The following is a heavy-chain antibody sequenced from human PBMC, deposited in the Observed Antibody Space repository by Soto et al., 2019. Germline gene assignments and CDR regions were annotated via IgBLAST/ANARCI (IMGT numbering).Heavy chain of an antibody. CDR2: INHGGST. Sequence: SETLSLTCAVYGGSFSDFYWTWIRQPPGKGLEWIGQINHGGSTNYNPSLKSRVTISGDTSKNQFSLKLSSVTAADTAVYYCVRGTSVVTPSLDYWGQGTLVTVPS. V-gene: IGHV4-34*01. CDR3: VRGTSVVTPSLDY. J-gene: IGHJ4*02. D-gene: IGHD2-21*02. CDR1: GGSFSDFY.